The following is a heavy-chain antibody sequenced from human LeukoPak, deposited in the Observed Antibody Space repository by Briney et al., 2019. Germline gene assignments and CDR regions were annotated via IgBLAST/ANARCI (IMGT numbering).Heavy chain of an antibody. D-gene: IGHD6-13*01. Sequence: KSSETLSLTCAVYGGSFSGYYWSWIRQPPGKGLEWIGEIKHSGSTNYNPSLKSRVTISVDTSKNQFSLKLSSVTAADTAVYYCARVGGSSSPRGDFDYWGQGTLVTVSS. V-gene: IGHV4-34*01. CDR1: GGSFSGYY. J-gene: IGHJ4*02. CDR2: IKHSGST. CDR3: ARVGGSSSPRGDFDY.